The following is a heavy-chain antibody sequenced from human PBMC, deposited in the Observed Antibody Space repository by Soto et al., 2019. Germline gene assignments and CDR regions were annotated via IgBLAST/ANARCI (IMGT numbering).Heavy chain of an antibody. CDR1: VGPITRSSNT. Sequence: QDPAPGLVNPSGPLSFTCTISVGPITRSSNTWGGIPRPPGKGLEWIGNIYYNGNTYYNPSLKSRVTISVSTSKNQFSLNLSSVTAADTAVYYCAKCGYSFTYLPFDSWGQGTLVAVSS. V-gene: IGHV4-39*01. CDR3: AKCGYSFTYLPFDS. J-gene: IGHJ4*02. CDR2: IYYNGNT. D-gene: IGHD5-18*01.